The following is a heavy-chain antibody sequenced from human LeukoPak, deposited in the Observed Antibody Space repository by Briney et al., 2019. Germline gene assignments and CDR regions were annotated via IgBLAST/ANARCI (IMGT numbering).Heavy chain of an antibody. D-gene: IGHD6-13*01. J-gene: IGHJ5*02. CDR2: IYPGDSDT. CDR3: ARGQQLVRSWFDP. V-gene: IGHV5-51*01. CDR1: GYSFTSYW. Sequence: GASLKISCKGSGYSFTSYWIGWVRQMPGKGLEWMGIIYPGDSDTRYSPSFQGQVTISADKSISTAYLQWSSLKASDTAMYYCARGQQLVRSWFDPWGQGTLVTVSS.